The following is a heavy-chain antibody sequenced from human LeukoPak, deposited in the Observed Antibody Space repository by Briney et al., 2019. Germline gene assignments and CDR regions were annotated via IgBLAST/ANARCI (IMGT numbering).Heavy chain of an antibody. J-gene: IGHJ4*02. CDR1: GFTFSSAW. CDR2: IHSKTNGGTT. V-gene: IGHV3-15*07. Sequence: PGGSLRLSCAASGFTFSSAWMNWVRQAPGKGLEWVGRIHSKTNGGTTEYAAPVKGRFTISRDDSKNTLYLQMNSLKTEDTALYYCTRGTNAYDSSDFDCWCQGTLVTVST. CDR3: TRGTNAYDSSDFDC. D-gene: IGHD3-22*01.